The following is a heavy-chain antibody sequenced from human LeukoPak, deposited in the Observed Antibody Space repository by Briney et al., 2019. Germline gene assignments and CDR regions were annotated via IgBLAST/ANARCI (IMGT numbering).Heavy chain of an antibody. V-gene: IGHV3-23*01. Sequence: PGGSLRLSCAASGFSFSTCAMNWVRQAPGKGLEWVSTISGGGDGALYADSVKGRFTISRDNAKNTLFLQMNSLRVEDTAVYHCVRGNDHWGQGTLVTVSS. CDR2: ISGGGDGA. J-gene: IGHJ5*02. CDR3: VRGNDH. D-gene: IGHD5-24*01. CDR1: GFSFSTCA.